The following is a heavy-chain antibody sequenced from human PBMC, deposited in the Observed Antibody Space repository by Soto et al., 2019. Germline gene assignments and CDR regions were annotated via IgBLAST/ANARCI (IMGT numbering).Heavy chain of an antibody. CDR1: GGSISSYY. CDR3: ASSSVDIVVVPAAMGPYYYYYMDV. J-gene: IGHJ6*03. Sequence: SETLSLTCTVSGGSISSYYWSWIRQPPGKGLEWIGYIYYSGSTNYNPSLKSRVTISVDTSKNQFSLKLSSVTAADTAVYYCASSSVDIVVVPAAMGPYYYYYMDVWGKGTTVTVS. CDR2: IYYSGST. D-gene: IGHD2-2*01. V-gene: IGHV4-59*01.